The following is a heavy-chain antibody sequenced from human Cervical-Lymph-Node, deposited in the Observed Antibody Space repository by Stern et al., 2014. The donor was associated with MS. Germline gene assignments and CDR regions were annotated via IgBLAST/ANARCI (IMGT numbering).Heavy chain of an antibody. CDR3: ARSRDGYTQFDP. Sequence: QVQLQESGPGLVKPSQTLSLTCTVSGGSVSSAGGYYWSWIRQLPGKGLEWIGYIYYSGSAYYNPSLRSRLTISVDTSMNQFSLELRSVTAADSAVYYCARSRDGYTQFDPGGQGTLVTVAS. J-gene: IGHJ5*02. CDR2: IYYSGSA. CDR1: GGSVSSAGGYY. D-gene: IGHD5-24*01. V-gene: IGHV4-31*03.